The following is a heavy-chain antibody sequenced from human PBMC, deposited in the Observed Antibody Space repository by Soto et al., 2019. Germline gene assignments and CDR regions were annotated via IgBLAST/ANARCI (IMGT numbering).Heavy chain of an antibody. J-gene: IGHJ1*01. CDR1: GYTFTSYA. CDR3: ARDPPDSSGWYYYFQQ. CDR2: INADNGNT. D-gene: IGHD6-19*01. V-gene: IGHV1-3*01. Sequence: GASVKVSCKASGYTFTSYAMHWVRQAPGQRLEWLGWINADNGNTKYSQKFQGRVTITRDTSASTAYMELRSLRSEDTAVYYSARDPPDSSGWYYYFQQWGHGTLVTVSA.